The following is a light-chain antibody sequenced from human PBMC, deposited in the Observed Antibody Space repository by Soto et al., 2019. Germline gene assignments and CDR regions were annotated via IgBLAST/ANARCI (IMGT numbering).Light chain of an antibody. V-gene: IGLV1-44*01. J-gene: IGLJ3*02. CDR1: TSNIGTNT. CDR3: AAWDDNVWL. CDR2: NNH. Sequence: QSVLTQPPSAPGTPGQRVTISCSGTTSNIGTNTVRWYQQVPGTAPKVLIYNNHERPSGVPDRFSGSKSGTSASLAISGLQSDDEADYYCAAWDDNVWLFGGGTKLTVL.